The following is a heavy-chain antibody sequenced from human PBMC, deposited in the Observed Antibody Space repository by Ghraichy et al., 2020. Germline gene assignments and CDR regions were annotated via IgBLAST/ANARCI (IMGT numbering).Heavy chain of an antibody. Sequence: GGSLRLSCAASGFTFSSYSMNWVRQAPGKGLEWVSSISSSSSYIYYADSVKGRFTISRDNAKNSLYLQMNSLRAEDTAVYYCARVGDYSNYARYYYYYYGMDVWGQGTTVTVSS. CDR2: ISSSSSYI. V-gene: IGHV3-21*01. CDR1: GFTFSSYS. D-gene: IGHD4-11*01. CDR3: ARVGDYSNYARYYYYYYGMDV. J-gene: IGHJ6*02.